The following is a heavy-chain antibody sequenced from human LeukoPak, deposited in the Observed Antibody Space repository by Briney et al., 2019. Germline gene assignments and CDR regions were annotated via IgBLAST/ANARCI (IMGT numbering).Heavy chain of an antibody. D-gene: IGHD1-14*01. CDR3: ARDCRTDDAFDI. V-gene: IGHV3-21*01. J-gene: IGHJ3*02. Sequence: PGGSLRLSCAASGFTFSSYSMNWVRQAPGKGLEWVSSISSSSSYIYYADSVKGRFTISRDNAKNSLYLQVNSLRAEDTAVYYCARDCRTDDAFDIWGQGTMVTVSS. CDR1: GFTFSSYS. CDR2: ISSSSSYI.